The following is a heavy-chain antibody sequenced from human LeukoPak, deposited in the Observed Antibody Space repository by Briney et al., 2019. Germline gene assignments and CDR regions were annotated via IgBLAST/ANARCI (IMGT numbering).Heavy chain of an antibody. D-gene: IGHD2-15*01. V-gene: IGHV1-18*01. CDR2: ISAYNGNT. CDR3: ARDRTTDIVVVVAATPFDP. Sequence: ASVKVSCKASGYTFTSCGISWVRQAPGQGLEWMGWISAYNGNTNYAQKLQGRVTMTTDTSTSTAYMELRSLRSDDTAVYYCARDRTTDIVVVVAATPFDPWGQGTLVTVSS. CDR1: GYTFTSCG. J-gene: IGHJ5*02.